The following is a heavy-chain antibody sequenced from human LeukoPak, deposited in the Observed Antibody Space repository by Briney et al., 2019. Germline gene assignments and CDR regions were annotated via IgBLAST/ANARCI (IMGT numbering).Heavy chain of an antibody. CDR2: ISSSSSYI. CDR3: AELGITMIGGV. Sequence: GGSLRLSCATSGFTFSSYSMNWVRQAPGKGLEWVSSISSSSSYIYYADSVKGRFTISRDNAKNSLYLQMNSLRAEDTAVYYCAELGITMIGGVWGKGTTVTISS. V-gene: IGHV3-21*01. J-gene: IGHJ6*04. D-gene: IGHD3-10*02. CDR1: GFTFSSYS.